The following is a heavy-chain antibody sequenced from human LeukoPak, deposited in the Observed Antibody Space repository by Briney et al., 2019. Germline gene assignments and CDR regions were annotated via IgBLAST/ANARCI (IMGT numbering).Heavy chain of an antibody. V-gene: IGHV3-53*01. Sequence: GSLTLSCAASGFTVSSNYMSWVRQAPGKGLEWVSVIYSGGSTYYADSVKGRFTISRDNSKNTLYLQMNSLRAEDTAVYYCARGRAALRDIRFSDLYYFDYWGQGTLVTVSS. J-gene: IGHJ4*02. CDR2: IYSGGST. CDR1: GFTVSSNY. CDR3: ARGRAALRDIRFSDLYYFDY. D-gene: IGHD3-3*01.